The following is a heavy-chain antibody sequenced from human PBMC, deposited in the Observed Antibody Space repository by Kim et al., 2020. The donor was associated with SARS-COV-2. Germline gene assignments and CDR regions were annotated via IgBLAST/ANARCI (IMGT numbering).Heavy chain of an antibody. CDR2: IYYSGST. Sequence: SETLSLTCTVSGGSISSSSYYWGWIRQPPGKGLEWIGSIYYSGSTYYNPSLKSRVTISVDTSKNQFSLKPSSVTAADTAVYYCARHAADTMIVVVSFPSWFDYWGQGTLVTVSS. CDR3: ARHAADTMIVVVSFPSWFDY. CDR1: GGSISSSSYY. J-gene: IGHJ4*02. V-gene: IGHV4-39*01. D-gene: IGHD3-22*01.